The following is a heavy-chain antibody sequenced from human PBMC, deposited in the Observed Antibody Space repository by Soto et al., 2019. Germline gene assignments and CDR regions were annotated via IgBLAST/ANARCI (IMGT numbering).Heavy chain of an antibody. CDR3: VRYSSGYPFDY. Sequence: PSETLSLTCTVSGGSISSYYWSWIRQPPGKGLEWIGYIYYSGSTNYNPSLKSRVTISVDTSKNQFSLKLSSVTAADTAVYYCVRYSSGYPFDYWGQGTLVTVSS. CDR1: GGSISSYY. V-gene: IGHV4-59*01. D-gene: IGHD3-22*01. CDR2: IYYSGST. J-gene: IGHJ4*02.